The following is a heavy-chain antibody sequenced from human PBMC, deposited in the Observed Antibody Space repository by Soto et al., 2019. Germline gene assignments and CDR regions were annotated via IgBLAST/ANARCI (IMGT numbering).Heavy chain of an antibody. Sequence: GGSLRLSCAASGFTFSNAWMSWVRQAPGKGLEWVGRIKSKTDGGTTDYAAPVKGRFTISRDDSKNTLYLQMNSLKTEDTAVYYCTTDRFDIVVVPAAQTNDYWGQGTLVTVSS. J-gene: IGHJ4*02. CDR3: TTDRFDIVVVPAAQTNDY. CDR2: IKSKTDGGTT. D-gene: IGHD2-2*01. V-gene: IGHV3-15*01. CDR1: GFTFSNAW.